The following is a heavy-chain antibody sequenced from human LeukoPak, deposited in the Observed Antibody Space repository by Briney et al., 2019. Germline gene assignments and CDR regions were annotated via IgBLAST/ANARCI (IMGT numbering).Heavy chain of an antibody. CDR1: GFTFNIYA. Sequence: GGSLRLSCAASGFTFNIYAMSWVRQAPGKGLAWVSGLNEDGGYTYYADSVKGRFTISRDNSENTLYLQMSSLKASDTAMYYCARHASYSGSYLFDYWGQGTLVTVSS. CDR2: LNEDGGYT. V-gene: IGHV3-23*01. CDR3: ARHASYSGSYLFDY. J-gene: IGHJ4*02. D-gene: IGHD1-26*01.